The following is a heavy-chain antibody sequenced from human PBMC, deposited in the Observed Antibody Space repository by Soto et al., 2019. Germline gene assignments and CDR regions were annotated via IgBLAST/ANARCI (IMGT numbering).Heavy chain of an antibody. CDR3: ARGAYCSGGSCQLKDFDY. Sequence: GGSLRLSCAASGFTFSSYDMHWVRQATGKGLEWVSAIGTAGDTYYPGSVKGRFTISRENAKNSLYLQMNGLRAGDTAVYYCARGAYCSGGSCQLKDFDYWGQGTLVTVSS. V-gene: IGHV3-13*01. CDR2: IGTAGDT. D-gene: IGHD2-15*01. J-gene: IGHJ4*02. CDR1: GFTFSSYD.